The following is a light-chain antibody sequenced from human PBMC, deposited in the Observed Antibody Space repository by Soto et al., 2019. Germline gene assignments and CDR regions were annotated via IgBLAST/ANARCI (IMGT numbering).Light chain of an antibody. CDR2: GAS. J-gene: IGKJ2*01. V-gene: IGKV3-15*01. CDR3: QQYHNWPPQYT. Sequence: EIVMTQSPASLSVSPGDGATLSCRASQSVASNVAWYQQKSGQGPRLLIHGASTRAVGVPARFSGSGSGTDFTLTISSLQSEDFAVYYCQQYHNWPPQYTFAQGTKLQI. CDR1: QSVASN.